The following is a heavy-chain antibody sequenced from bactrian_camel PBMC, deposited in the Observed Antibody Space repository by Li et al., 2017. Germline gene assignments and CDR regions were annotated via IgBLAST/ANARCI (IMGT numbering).Heavy chain of an antibody. V-gene: IGHV3S1*01. D-gene: IGHD2*01. CDR2: IYRSGGMA. J-gene: IGHJ4*01. CDR3: AKGRLTQWDGTWTCSSDY. Sequence: VQLVESGGGSVQSGGSLRLSCVASEETYNYYCMAWFRQAPGKEREAIAGIYRSGGMAYNADSVKGRFTISRDNAKNTLYLQLNSLKTEDTAMYYCAKGRLTQWDGTWTCSSDYRGQGTQVTVS. CDR1: EETYNYYC.